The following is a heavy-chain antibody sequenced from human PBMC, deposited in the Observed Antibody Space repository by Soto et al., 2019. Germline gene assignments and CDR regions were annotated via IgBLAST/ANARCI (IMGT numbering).Heavy chain of an antibody. Sequence: GGSLRLSCAASGFTFSDYYMSWIRQAPGKGLEWVSYISSSGSTIYYADSVKGRFTISRDNAKNSLYLQMNSLRAEDTAVYYCARVRLNTVLRFLEWLLFLDYWGQGTLVTVSS. J-gene: IGHJ4*02. V-gene: IGHV3-11*01. CDR1: GFTFSDYY. CDR2: ISSSGSTI. D-gene: IGHD3-3*01. CDR3: ARVRLNTVLRFLEWLLFLDY.